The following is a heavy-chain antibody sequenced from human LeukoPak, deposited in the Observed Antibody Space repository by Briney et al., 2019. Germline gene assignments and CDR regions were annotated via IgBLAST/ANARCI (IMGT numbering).Heavy chain of an antibody. J-gene: IGHJ4*02. CDR1: GYTFTGYY. CDR3: ARCTSGSFNAQFDY. CDR2: INPNSGGT. V-gene: IGHV1-2*02. D-gene: IGHD1-26*01. Sequence: GASVKVSCKASGYTFTGYYMHWVRQAPGQGLEWMGWINPNSGGTNYAQKFQGRVTMTRDTSISTAYMELSMLRSDDTAVYYCARCTSGSFNAQFDYWGQGTLVTVSS.